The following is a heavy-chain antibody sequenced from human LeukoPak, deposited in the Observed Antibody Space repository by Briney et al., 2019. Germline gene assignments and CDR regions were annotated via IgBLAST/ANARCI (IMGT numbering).Heavy chain of an antibody. CDR3: ANLITMVRGVITTDIDY. Sequence: GGSLRLSCAASGFTFSSYAMHWVRQAPGKGLEYVSAISSNGGSTYYANSVKGRFTISRDNSKNTLYLQMGSLRAEDMAVYYCANLITMVRGVITTDIDYWGQGTLVTVSS. CDR2: ISSNGGST. D-gene: IGHD3-10*01. CDR1: GFTFSSYA. V-gene: IGHV3-64*01. J-gene: IGHJ4*02.